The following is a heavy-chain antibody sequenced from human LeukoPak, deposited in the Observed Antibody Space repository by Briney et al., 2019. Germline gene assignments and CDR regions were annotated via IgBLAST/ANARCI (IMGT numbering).Heavy chain of an antibody. D-gene: IGHD3-22*01. V-gene: IGHV3-30*02. CDR3: AKERPRYYDSSGYPDAFDI. CDR2: IRYDGSNK. J-gene: IGHJ3*02. CDR1: GFTFSSYG. Sequence: PGGSLRLSCAASGFTFSSYGMHWVRQAPGKGLEWVACIRYDGSNKYYADSVKGRFTISRDNSKNALYLQMNSLRAEDTAVYYCAKERPRYYDSSGYPDAFDIWGQGTMVTVSS.